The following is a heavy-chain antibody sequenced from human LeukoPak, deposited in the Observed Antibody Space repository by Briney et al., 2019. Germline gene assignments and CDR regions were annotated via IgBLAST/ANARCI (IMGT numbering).Heavy chain of an antibody. CDR3: ARGHSSSWYYLDY. V-gene: IGHV4-59*01. CDR1: GGSISSYY. Sequence: SSETLSLTCTVSGGSISSYYWSWIRQPPGKGLEWIGYIYYSGSTNYNPSLKSRVTISVDTSKNQFSLTLSSVTAADTAVYYCARGHSSSWYYLDYWGQGTLVTVSS. J-gene: IGHJ4*02. CDR2: IYYSGST. D-gene: IGHD6-13*01.